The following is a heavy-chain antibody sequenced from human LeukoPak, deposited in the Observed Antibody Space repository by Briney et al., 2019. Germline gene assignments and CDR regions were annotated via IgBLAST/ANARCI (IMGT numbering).Heavy chain of an antibody. J-gene: IGHJ4*02. V-gene: IGHV3-30*04. D-gene: IGHD6-19*01. CDR1: GFTFSNHA. Sequence: GGSLRLSCAASGFTFSNHAMNWVRQAPGKGLEWVAVISYDGSDKNYADSVKGRFTISRDNSKNTLYLQMNSLRADDTAVYYCARAVYRSGGYYFDYWGQGTLVIVSS. CDR3: ARAVYRSGGYYFDY. CDR2: ISYDGSDK.